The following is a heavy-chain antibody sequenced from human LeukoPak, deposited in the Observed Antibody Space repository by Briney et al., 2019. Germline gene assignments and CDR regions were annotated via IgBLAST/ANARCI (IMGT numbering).Heavy chain of an antibody. CDR3: VRLTLDYAPL. Sequence: PGGSLRLSCAASGFTFSWYWMHWVRQAPGKGLVWVSRIKGDGTSTTYADSVKGRFTISRDNAKNTLYLQMNSLRAEDTALYYCVRLTLDYAPLWGQGTLVTVSS. CDR1: GFTFSWYW. D-gene: IGHD4/OR15-4a*01. CDR2: IKGDGTST. V-gene: IGHV3-74*01. J-gene: IGHJ4*02.